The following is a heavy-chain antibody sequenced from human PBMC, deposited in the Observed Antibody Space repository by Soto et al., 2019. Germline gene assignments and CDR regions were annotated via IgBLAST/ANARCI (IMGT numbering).Heavy chain of an antibody. J-gene: IGHJ4*02. CDR2: IYYSGST. D-gene: IGHD5-18*01. Sequence: SETLSLTCTVSGGSISSYYWSWIRQPPGKGLEWIGYIYYSGSTNYNPSLKSRVTISVDTSKNQFSLKLSSVTAADTAVYYCARPQASGYIYGFPYWGQGTLVTVSS. V-gene: IGHV4-59*08. CDR1: GGSISSYY. CDR3: ARPQASGYIYGFPY.